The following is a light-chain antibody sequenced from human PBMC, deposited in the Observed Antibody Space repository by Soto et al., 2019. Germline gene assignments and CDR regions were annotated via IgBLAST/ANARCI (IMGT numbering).Light chain of an antibody. CDR1: QSISSW. J-gene: IGKJ1*01. Sequence: DIQMTQSPSTLSASVGDRVTITCRASQSISSWLAWYQQKPGQAPRLLIYGASTRATGIPARFSGSGSGTDFTLTVSSLQPEDFATYFCQQSYNTPWTFGHGTKGDIK. CDR2: GAS. V-gene: IGKV1-39*01. CDR3: QQSYNTPWT.